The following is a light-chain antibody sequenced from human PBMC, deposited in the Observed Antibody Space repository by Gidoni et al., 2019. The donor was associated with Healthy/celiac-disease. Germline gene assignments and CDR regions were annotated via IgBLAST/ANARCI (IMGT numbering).Light chain of an antibody. V-gene: IGLV2-11*01. CDR3: CSYAGSYTVV. CDR2: DVS. J-gene: IGLJ2*01. Sequence: QSALTQPRSVSGSPGQPVTISCTGTSSGVGGYNYVSWYQQHPGKAPKLMIYDVSKRPSGVPDRFSGSKSGNTASLTISGLQAEDEADYYCCSYAGSYTVVFGGGTKLTVL. CDR1: SSGVGGYNY.